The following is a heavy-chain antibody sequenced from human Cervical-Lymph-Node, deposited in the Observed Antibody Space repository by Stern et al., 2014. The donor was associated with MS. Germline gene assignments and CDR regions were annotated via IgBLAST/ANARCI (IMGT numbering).Heavy chain of an antibody. CDR1: GFTFRSHG. J-gene: IGHJ4*02. V-gene: IGHV3-33*01. CDR3: ARDRVGALDY. Sequence: VQLVESGGGVVQPGRSLRLSCAASGFTFRSHGMPWVLQAPGKGLEWVAVILSDGSIKYYIDSVRGRFSISRDNSKNSLYLHMNSLRAEDTAVYYCARDRVGALDYWGQGTLVTVSS. CDR2: ILSDGSIK. D-gene: IGHD4/OR15-4a*01.